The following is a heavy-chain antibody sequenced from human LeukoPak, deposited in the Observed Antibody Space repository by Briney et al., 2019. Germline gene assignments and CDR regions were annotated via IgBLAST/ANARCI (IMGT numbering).Heavy chain of an antibody. CDR2: ISYDGSNK. Sequence: PGGSLRLSCAASGFTFSSYAMHWVRQAPGKGPEWVAVISYDGSNKYYADSVKGRFTISRDNSKNTLYLQMNSLRAEDTAVYYCAGHHPRNTVDFWGQGTLVTVSS. J-gene: IGHJ4*02. V-gene: IGHV3-30-3*01. CDR1: GFTFSSYA. D-gene: IGHD2-8*02. CDR3: AGHHPRNTVDF.